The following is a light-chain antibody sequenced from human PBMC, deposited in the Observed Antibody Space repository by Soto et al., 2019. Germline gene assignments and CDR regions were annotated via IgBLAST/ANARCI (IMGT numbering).Light chain of an antibody. V-gene: IGLV1-40*01. Sequence: QSVLTQPPSVSGAPGQRVTISCTGSSSNIGAGYDVHWYQQLPGRAPKLLLYGNTNRPSGVPDRFSGSKSGTSASLAITGLQAEDEADYYCLSFDSSLSVVFGGGPKLTVL. CDR3: LSFDSSLSVV. CDR1: SSNIGAGYD. CDR2: GNT. J-gene: IGLJ2*01.